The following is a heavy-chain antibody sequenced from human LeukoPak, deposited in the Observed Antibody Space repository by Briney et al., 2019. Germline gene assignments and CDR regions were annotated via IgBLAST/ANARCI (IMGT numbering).Heavy chain of an antibody. CDR1: RGSISSNNW. V-gene: IGHV4-4*02. D-gene: IGHD3-10*01. CDR2: IYHSGST. CDR3: ARDSYYFGSGSDNTPYNWFDP. J-gene: IGHJ5*02. Sequence: PSGTLSLTCAVSRGSISSNNWWSWVRQPPGKRLEWIAEIYHSGSTNYNPSLKSRVTISVDKSKNQFSLKLNSVTAADTAMYYCARDSYYFGSGSDNTPYNWFDPWGQGTLVTVSS.